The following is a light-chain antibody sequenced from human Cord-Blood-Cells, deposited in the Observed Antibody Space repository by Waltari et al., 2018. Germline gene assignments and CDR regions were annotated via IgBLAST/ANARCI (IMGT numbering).Light chain of an antibody. V-gene: IGKV1-33*01. Sequence: ASVGDRVTITCQASQDISNYLNWYQQKPGKAPKLLIYDASNLETGVPSRFSGSGSGTDFTFTISSLQPEDIATYYCQQYDNLTFGGGTKVEIK. J-gene: IGKJ4*01. CDR3: QQYDNLT. CDR2: DAS. CDR1: QDISNY.